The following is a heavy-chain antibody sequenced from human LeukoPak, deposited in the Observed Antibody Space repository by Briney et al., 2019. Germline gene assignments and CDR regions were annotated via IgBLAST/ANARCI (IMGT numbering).Heavy chain of an antibody. Sequence: SETLSLTCAVYGGSFSGYYWSWIRQPPGKGLEWIGEINHSGSTNYNPSLKSRVTISVDTSKNQLSLKLSSVTAADTAVYYCARVPATITTQHHYYYMDVWGKGTTVTVSS. CDR2: INHSGST. V-gene: IGHV4-34*01. J-gene: IGHJ6*03. CDR1: GGSFSGYY. D-gene: IGHD4-11*01. CDR3: ARVPATITTQHHYYYMDV.